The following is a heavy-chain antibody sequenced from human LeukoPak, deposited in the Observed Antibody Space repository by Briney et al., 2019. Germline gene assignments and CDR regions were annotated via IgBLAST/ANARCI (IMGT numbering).Heavy chain of an antibody. CDR3: XXXXXXXLXXXXFDY. V-gene: IGHV4-38-2*01. CDR1: YXXXSGYY. J-gene: IGHJ4*02. CDR2: IYHSGST. Sequence: YXXXSGYYWGWIRQPPXKGLEWIGSIYHSGSTYYNPSLKSRITISLDTSKNQFSLKLSSVTAADTAVYYXXXXXXXXLXXXXFDYWGXGXLVTVSS.